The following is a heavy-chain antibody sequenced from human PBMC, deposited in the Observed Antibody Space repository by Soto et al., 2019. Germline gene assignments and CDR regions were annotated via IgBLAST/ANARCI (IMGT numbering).Heavy chain of an antibody. V-gene: IGHV3-30-3*01. J-gene: IGHJ4*02. CDR3: ARVSRAMIVVVITVALDY. Sequence: GWSLRLSCASSVFPFNTYAMHWVRQAPGKGLEWVAVISYDGTTKYYADSVRGRFTISRDNSKNTLYLHMNSLRAEDTAVYYCARVSRAMIVVVITVALDYWGQGALVTVSS. D-gene: IGHD3-22*01. CDR1: VFPFNTYA. CDR2: ISYDGTTK.